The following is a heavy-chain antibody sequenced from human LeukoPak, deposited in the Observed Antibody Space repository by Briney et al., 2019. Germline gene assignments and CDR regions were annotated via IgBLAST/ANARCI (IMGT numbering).Heavy chain of an antibody. CDR2: INPNSGGT. CDR3: ARDSDPGDDYVWGSYRPAASGWAYDY. V-gene: IGHV1-2*02. J-gene: IGHJ4*02. Sequence: GASVKVSCKASGYTFTGYYMHWVRQAPGQGLEWMGWINPNSGGTNYAQKFQGRVTMTRDTSISTAYMELSRLRSDDTAVYYCARDSDPGDDYVWGSYRPAASGWAYDYWGQGTLVTVSS. D-gene: IGHD3-16*02. CDR1: GYTFTGYY.